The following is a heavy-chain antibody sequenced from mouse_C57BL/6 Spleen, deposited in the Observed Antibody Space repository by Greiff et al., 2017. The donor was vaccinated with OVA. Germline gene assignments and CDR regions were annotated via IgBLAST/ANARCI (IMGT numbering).Heavy chain of an antibody. J-gene: IGHJ2*01. D-gene: IGHD2-3*01. Sequence: VQLQQPGAELVRPGSSVKLSCKASGYTFTSYWMDWVKQRPGQGLEWIGNIYPSDSETHYNQKFKDKATLTVDKSSSTAYMQLSSLTSEDSAVYYCARQDGYYPYYFDYWGQGTTLTVSS. CDR1: GYTFTSYW. CDR3: ARQDGYYPYYFDY. CDR2: IYPSDSET. V-gene: IGHV1-61*01.